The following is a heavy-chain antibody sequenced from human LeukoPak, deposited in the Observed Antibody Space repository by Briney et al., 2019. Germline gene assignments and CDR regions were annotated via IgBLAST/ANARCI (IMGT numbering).Heavy chain of an antibody. V-gene: IGHV1-8*01. Sequence: ASVKVSCKASGYTFTSYDINWVRQATGQGLEWMGWMNPNSGSTGYAQKFQGRVTMTRNTSISTAYMELSSLRSEDTAVYYCARAALWFGELFPADDWFDPWGQGTLVTVSS. CDR1: GYTFTSYD. CDR2: MNPNSGST. J-gene: IGHJ5*02. D-gene: IGHD3-10*01. CDR3: ARAALWFGELFPADDWFDP.